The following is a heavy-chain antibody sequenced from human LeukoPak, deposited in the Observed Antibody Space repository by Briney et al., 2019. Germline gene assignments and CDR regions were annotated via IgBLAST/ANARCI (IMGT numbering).Heavy chain of an antibody. Sequence: PSETLSLTCAVSGDSISSNNWWNWIRQPPGKGLEWIGEIFHSGATNYNPSLKSRVTISVDKSKNQFSLELTSVTAADTAVYLCARDRRGSRGYALDYWGQGTLVTVSS. D-gene: IGHD2-2*01. J-gene: IGHJ4*02. V-gene: IGHV4-4*02. CDR2: IFHSGAT. CDR1: GDSISSNNW. CDR3: ARDRRGSRGYALDY.